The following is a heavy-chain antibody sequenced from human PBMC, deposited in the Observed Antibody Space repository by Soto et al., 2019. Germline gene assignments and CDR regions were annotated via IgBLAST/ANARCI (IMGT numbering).Heavy chain of an antibody. CDR2: IYYSWST. J-gene: IGHJ4*02. V-gene: IGHV4-39*01. CDR1: GGSISSSSYY. CDR3: ARLMVRGVIFDY. Sequence: SETLSLTCTVSGGSISSSSYYWGWIRQPPGKGLEWIGSIYYSWSTYYNPSLKSRFTISVDTSKNQFSLKLSSVTAADTAVYYCARLMVRGVIFDYWGQGTLVTVSS. D-gene: IGHD3-10*01.